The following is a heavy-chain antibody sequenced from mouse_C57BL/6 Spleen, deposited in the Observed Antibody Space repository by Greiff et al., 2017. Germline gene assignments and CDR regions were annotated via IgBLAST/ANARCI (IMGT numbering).Heavy chain of an antibody. V-gene: IGHV2-2*01. J-gene: IGHJ3*01. Sequence: VKVVESGPGLVQPSQSLSITCTVSGFSLTSYGVHWVRQSPGKGLEWLGVIWSGGSTDYNAAFISRLSISKDNSKSQVFFKMNSLQADDTAIYYCAREGYYGSSSAWFAYWGQGTLVTVSA. CDR1: GFSLTSYG. CDR2: IWSGGST. D-gene: IGHD1-1*01. CDR3: AREGYYGSSSAWFAY.